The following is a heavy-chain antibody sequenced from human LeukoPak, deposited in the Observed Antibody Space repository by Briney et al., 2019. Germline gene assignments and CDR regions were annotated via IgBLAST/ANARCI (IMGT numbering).Heavy chain of an antibody. CDR1: GYTFTSYY. CDR3: ARGVRGYSGYDLNLYYFDY. D-gene: IGHD5-12*01. Sequence: AASVKVSCKASGYTFTSYYMHWVRQAPGQGLEWMGIINPSGGSTSYAQKFQGRVTMTRDMSTSTVYMELSSLRSEDTAVYYCARGVRGYSGYDLNLYYFDYWGQGTLVTVSS. J-gene: IGHJ4*02. V-gene: IGHV1-46*01. CDR2: INPSGGST.